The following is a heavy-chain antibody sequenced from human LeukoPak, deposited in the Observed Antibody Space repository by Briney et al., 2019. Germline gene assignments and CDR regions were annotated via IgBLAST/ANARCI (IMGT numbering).Heavy chain of an antibody. D-gene: IGHD3-10*01. J-gene: IGHJ3*02. CDR1: GYSFPIYW. Sequence: GESLKISCKASGYSFPIYWIAWVRQMSGKGLEWMGIIYPGDSDTRYSPSFQGQVTISADKSISTAYLQWSSLKASNTAMYYCASSGSYPDAFDIWGQGTMVTVSS. CDR2: IYPGDSDT. CDR3: ASSGSYPDAFDI. V-gene: IGHV5-51*01.